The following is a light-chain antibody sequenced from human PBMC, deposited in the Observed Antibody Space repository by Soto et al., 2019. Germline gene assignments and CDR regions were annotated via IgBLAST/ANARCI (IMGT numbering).Light chain of an antibody. V-gene: IGLV7-46*01. Sequence: QAVVTQEPSLTVSPGGTVTLTCGSSTGAVTSNHHPYWFQQKAGQAPRTLIYDTSNKHSWTPARFSGSLLGDKAALTLSGAQPEDEAQYYCLLSYNAARVFGGGTKLRP. CDR1: TGAVTSNHH. CDR3: LLSYNAARV. CDR2: DTS. J-gene: IGLJ2*01.